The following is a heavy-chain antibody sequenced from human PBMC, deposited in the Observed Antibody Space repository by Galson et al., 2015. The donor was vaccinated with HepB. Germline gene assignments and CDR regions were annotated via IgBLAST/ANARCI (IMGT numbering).Heavy chain of an antibody. CDR3: ARDRGIRGFDI. CDR1: GGSISSGGYY. CDR2: IYYSGST. V-gene: IGHV4-31*03. Sequence: TLSLTCTVSGGSISSGGYYWSWIRQHPGKGLEWIGYIYYSGSTYYNPSLKSRVTISVDTSKNQFSLKLSSVTAADTAVYHCARDRGIRGFDIWGQGTMVTVSS. J-gene: IGHJ3*02. D-gene: IGHD1-14*01.